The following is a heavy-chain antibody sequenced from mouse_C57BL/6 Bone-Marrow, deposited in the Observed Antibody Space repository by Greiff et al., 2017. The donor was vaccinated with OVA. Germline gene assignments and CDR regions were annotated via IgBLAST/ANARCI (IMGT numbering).Heavy chain of an antibody. V-gene: IGHV1-72*01. CDR2: IDPNSGGT. Sequence: QVQLKQPGAELVKPGASVKLSCKASGYTFTSYWMHWVKQRPGRGLEWIGRIDPNSGGTKYNEKFKSKATLTVDKPSSTAYMQLSSMKSEESAVYYCAVPSNDYDVRYCAMDYWGQGTSGTVSS. CDR3: AVPSNDYDVRYCAMDY. D-gene: IGHD2-4*01. CDR1: GYTFTSYW. J-gene: IGHJ4*01.